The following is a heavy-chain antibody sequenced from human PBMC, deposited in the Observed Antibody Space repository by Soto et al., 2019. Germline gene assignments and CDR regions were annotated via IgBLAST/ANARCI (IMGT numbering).Heavy chain of an antibody. Sequence: VQLVELGGAVVQLGRSLRLSCAASGFTFGDYAMHWVRQAPGKGLGWVAVVSHDGRNTHYADSVKGRFTISRDSSKNTVSLEMTSLRAEDTAVYYCAKGGRQWLVTSDFNYWGQGALVTVSS. D-gene: IGHD6-19*01. CDR2: VSHDGRNT. CDR3: AKGGRQWLVTSDFNY. J-gene: IGHJ4*02. V-gene: IGHV3-30*18. CDR1: GFTFGDYA.